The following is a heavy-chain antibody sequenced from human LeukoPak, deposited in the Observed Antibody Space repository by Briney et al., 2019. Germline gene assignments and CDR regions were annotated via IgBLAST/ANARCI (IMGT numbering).Heavy chain of an antibody. CDR3: ARYYIEDCSSTSCYPFDY. CDR1: GFTFSSYS. Sequence: PGGSLRLSCAASGFTFSSYSMNWVRQAPGKGLEWVSSISSSSSYIYYADSVKGRFTISRDNAKNSLYLQMNSLRAEDTAVYYCARYYIEDCSSTSCYPFDYWGQGTLVTVSS. V-gene: IGHV3-21*01. J-gene: IGHJ4*02. D-gene: IGHD2-2*01. CDR2: ISSSSSYI.